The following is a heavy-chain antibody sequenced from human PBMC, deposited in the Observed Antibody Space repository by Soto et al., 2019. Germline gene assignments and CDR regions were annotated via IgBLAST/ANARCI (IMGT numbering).Heavy chain of an antibody. D-gene: IGHD3-3*01. CDR2: ISYDGSNK. CDR3: ARGSGLWSGYYKNRFDY. V-gene: IGHV3-30-3*01. CDR1: GFTFSSYA. J-gene: IGHJ4*02. Sequence: GGSLRLSCAASGFTFSSYAMHWVRRAPGKGLEWVAVISYDGSNKYYADSVKGRFTISRDNSKNTLYLQMNSLRAEDTAVYYCARGSGLWSGYYKNRFDYWGQGTLVTVSS.